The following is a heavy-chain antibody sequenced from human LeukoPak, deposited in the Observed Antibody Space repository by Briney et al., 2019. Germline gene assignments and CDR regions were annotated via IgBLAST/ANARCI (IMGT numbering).Heavy chain of an antibody. CDR3: ARDIEPYSYGYAAFDY. CDR1: GGSISSSNW. V-gene: IGHV4-4*02. D-gene: IGHD5-18*01. CDR2: IYHSGST. Sequence: SGTLSLTCAISGGSISSSNWWSWVRQPPGKGLEWIGEIYHSGSTNYSPSLKSRVTISVDKSKNQFSLKVTSVTAADTAVYYCARDIEPYSYGYAAFDYWGQGTLVTVSS. J-gene: IGHJ4*02.